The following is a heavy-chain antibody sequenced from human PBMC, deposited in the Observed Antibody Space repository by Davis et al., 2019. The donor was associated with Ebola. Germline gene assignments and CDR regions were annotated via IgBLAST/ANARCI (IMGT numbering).Heavy chain of an antibody. CDR3: SERGSSV. V-gene: IGHV4-59*03. D-gene: IGHD3-10*01. CDR2: IYYTGNA. Sequence: PSETLSLTCTVSGVSISRHYWSWIRQPPGKRLEWIGSIYYTGNAYYNSSLNSRVTISVDTSKNQFSLKLTSVTAADTAMYYCSERGSSVWGQGTLVTLSS. CDR1: GVSISRHY. J-gene: IGHJ4*02.